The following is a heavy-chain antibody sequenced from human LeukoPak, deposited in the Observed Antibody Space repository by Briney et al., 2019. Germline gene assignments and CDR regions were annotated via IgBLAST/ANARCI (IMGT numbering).Heavy chain of an antibody. CDR1: GFTFSGYA. Sequence: PGGSLRLSCAASGFTFSGYAMNWVRQAPGKGLEWVSHIYSSDTTYADSVKGRFTISRDNAKNSLYLQMNSLRDEDTAVYNCARVGAGHYHGMDVWGQGTTVTVSS. D-gene: IGHD3-10*01. J-gene: IGHJ6*02. V-gene: IGHV3-48*02. CDR2: IYSSDTT. CDR3: ARVGAGHYHGMDV.